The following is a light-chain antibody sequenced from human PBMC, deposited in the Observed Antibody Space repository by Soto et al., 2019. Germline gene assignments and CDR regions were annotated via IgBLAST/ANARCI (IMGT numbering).Light chain of an antibody. CDR1: QSISRF. V-gene: IGKV1-39*01. Sequence: DIQMTQSPSSLSASVGDRVTITCRASQSISRFLNWYQQKPGRAPRLLIYKTSTLHIGVPSRFSGSESGKDFTLTISRLQIEDFATYYCQQTYSTPQTFGQGTKVDI. CDR3: QQTYSTPQT. CDR2: KTS. J-gene: IGKJ1*01.